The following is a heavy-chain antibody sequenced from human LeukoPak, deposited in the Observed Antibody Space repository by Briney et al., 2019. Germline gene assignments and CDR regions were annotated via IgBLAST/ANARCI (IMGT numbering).Heavy chain of an antibody. CDR1: GGSISSYA. J-gene: IGHJ3*02. Sequence: PSETLSLTCTASGGSISSYARSWIRQPPGKGLEWIGYIYYSGSTNYNPSLKSRVTISVDTSKNQFSLKLSSVTAADTAVYYCARVRGYSSSFGSFDIWGQGTMVTVSS. CDR3: ARVRGYSSSFGSFDI. CDR2: IYYSGST. V-gene: IGHV4-59*01. D-gene: IGHD6-13*01.